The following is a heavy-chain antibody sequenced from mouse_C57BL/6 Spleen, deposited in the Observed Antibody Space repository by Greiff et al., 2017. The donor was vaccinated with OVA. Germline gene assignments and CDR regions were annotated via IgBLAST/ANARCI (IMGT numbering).Heavy chain of an antibody. D-gene: IGHD3-2*02. Sequence: VQLQQSGAELVRPGASVKLSCTASGFNITDDYMHWVKQRPEQGLEWIGWIDPENGDTEYASKFQGKATITADTSSNTAYLQLSSLTSEDTAVYYCTTSGYVDYWGQGTTLTVSS. CDR2: IDPENGDT. V-gene: IGHV14-4*01. CDR3: TTSGYVDY. J-gene: IGHJ2*01. CDR1: GFNITDDY.